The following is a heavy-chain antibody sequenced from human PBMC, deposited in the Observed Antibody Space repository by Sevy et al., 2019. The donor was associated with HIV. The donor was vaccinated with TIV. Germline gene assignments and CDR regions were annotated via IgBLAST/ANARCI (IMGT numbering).Heavy chain of an antibody. CDR2: MNPNSGNT. D-gene: IGHD3-3*01. Sequence: ASVKVSFKASGYTFTSYDINWVRQSTGHGLEWMGWMNPNSGNTGYARKFLDRVTMTRDTSISTAYMELNSLTSDDTAVYYCARSLLVAASGYNWFDPWGQGTLVTVSS. CDR3: ARSLLVAASGYNWFDP. J-gene: IGHJ5*02. CDR1: GYTFTSYD. V-gene: IGHV1-8*01.